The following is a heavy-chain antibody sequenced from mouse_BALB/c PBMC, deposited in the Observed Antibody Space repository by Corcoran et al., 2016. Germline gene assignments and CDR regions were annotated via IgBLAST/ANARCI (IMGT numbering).Heavy chain of an antibody. CDR3: ARRDYFGSSPSDY. J-gene: IGHJ2*01. D-gene: IGHD1-1*01. CDR2: INPNNGGT. Sequence: EVLLQQSGPELVKPGTSVKIPCKASGYTFTDYNVDWVRQSHGKSLEWIGDINPNNGGTIYNQKFKGKATLTVDKSSSTAYMEICSLTSEDAAVYYCARRDYFGSSPSDYWGQGTTLTVSS. CDR1: GYTFTDYN. V-gene: IGHV1-18*01.